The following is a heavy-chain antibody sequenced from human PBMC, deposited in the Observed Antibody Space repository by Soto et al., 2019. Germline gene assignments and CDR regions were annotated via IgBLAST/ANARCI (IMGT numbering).Heavy chain of an antibody. D-gene: IGHD6-19*01. CDR1: GYTLTELS. V-gene: IGHV1-24*01. CDR2: FDPEDGET. J-gene: IGHJ3*02. Sequence: ASVKVSCKVSGYTLTELSMHWVRQAPGKGLEWMGGFDPEDGETIYAQKFQGRVTMTEDTSTDTAYMELSSLRSEDTAVYYCATGHSSGCYLYAFDIWGQGTMVTVSS. CDR3: ATGHSSGCYLYAFDI.